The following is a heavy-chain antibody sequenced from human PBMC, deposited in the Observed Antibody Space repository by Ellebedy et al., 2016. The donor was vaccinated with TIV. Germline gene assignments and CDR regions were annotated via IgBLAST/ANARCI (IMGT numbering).Heavy chain of an antibody. Sequence: PGGSLRLSCAASGFTFSSYAMSWVRQAPGKGLEWVSAISGSGGSTYYADSVKGRFTISRDNSKNTLYLQMNSLRAEDTAVYYCAKDPHWWRVGATTYFDYWGQGTLVTVSS. CDR2: ISGSGGST. CDR3: AKDPHWWRVGATTYFDY. J-gene: IGHJ4*02. D-gene: IGHD1-26*01. V-gene: IGHV3-23*01. CDR1: GFTFSSYA.